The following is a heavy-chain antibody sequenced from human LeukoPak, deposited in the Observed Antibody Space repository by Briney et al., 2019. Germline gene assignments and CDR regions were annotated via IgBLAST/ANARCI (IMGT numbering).Heavy chain of an antibody. CDR2: INPSGGST. CDR1: GYTFTGHY. V-gene: IGHV1-46*01. J-gene: IGHJ5*02. CDR3: ARPAKQKSPNLYFVA. D-gene: IGHD2-15*01. Sequence: ASVKVSCKASGYTFTGHYMHWVRQAPGQGLEWMGIINPSGGSTSYAQKFQGRVTMTRDTSTSTVYMELSSQRSEDTAVYYCARPAKQKSPNLYFVAWGQGTLVTVSS.